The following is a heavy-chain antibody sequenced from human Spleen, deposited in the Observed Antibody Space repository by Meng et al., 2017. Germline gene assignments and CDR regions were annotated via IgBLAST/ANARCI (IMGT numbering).Heavy chain of an antibody. CDR2: ITPDSGNT. V-gene: IGHV1-3*01. CDR3: ARDRFTVDTVRADY. D-gene: IGHD5-18*01. CDR1: GYTFTSSA. J-gene: IGHJ4*02. Sequence: QVQLVQSGAEVKKPGASVKVSCKAFGYTFTSSAIHWVRQAPGQSLEWMGWITPDSGNTKYSQKFQDRVTITRDTSASTAYMELRSLRSDDTAVYYCARDRFTVDTVRADYWGQGTLVTVSS.